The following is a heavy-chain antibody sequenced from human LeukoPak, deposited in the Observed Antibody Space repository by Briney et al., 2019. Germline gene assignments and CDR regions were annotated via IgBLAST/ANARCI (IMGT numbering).Heavy chain of an antibody. V-gene: IGHV3-30*04. Sequence: GGSLRLSCAASGFTFNNYAMHWVRQAPGKGLEWVAVLSHDANYDHYADSVKGRFTISRDNSKNMVFLQMNSLRAEDTAVYYCARAYTVTTDPFDYWGQGTLVTVSS. J-gene: IGHJ4*02. CDR1: GFTFNNYA. CDR2: LSHDANYD. CDR3: ARAYTVTTDPFDY. D-gene: IGHD4-17*01.